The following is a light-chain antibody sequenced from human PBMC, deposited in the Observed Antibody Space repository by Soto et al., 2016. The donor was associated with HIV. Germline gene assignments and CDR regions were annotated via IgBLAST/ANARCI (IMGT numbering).Light chain of an antibody. J-gene: IGLJ2*01. V-gene: IGLV3-19*01. Sequence: SSELTQDHAVSVALGQTVRITCQGDSLRNYYASWYQQKPGQAPVLVIYGKNNRPSGIPDRFSGSTSGNTASLTITGAQAEDEADYYCNSRDSSGNHYVVFGGGTKLTV. CDR3: NSRDSSGNHYVV. CDR2: GKN. CDR1: SLRNYY.